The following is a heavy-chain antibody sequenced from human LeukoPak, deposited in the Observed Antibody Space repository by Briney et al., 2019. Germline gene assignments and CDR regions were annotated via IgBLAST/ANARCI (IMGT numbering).Heavy chain of an antibody. D-gene: IGHD3-22*01. CDR2: ISGSGGST. CDR3: AKDQWSYYDSSGYLFDY. J-gene: IGHJ4*02. CDR1: GFTFSGYA. Sequence: GGSLRLSCAASGFTFSGYAMSWVRQAPGKGLEWVSAISGSGGSTYYADSVKGRFTISRDNSKNTLYLQMNSLRAEDTAVYYCAKDQWSYYDSSGYLFDYWGQGTLVTVSS. V-gene: IGHV3-23*01.